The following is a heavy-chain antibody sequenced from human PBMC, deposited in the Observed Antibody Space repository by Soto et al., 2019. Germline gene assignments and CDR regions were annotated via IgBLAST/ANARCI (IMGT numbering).Heavy chain of an antibody. CDR3: ARLPRELLHAFDI. V-gene: IGHV1-18*01. CDR1: GYTFTSYG. Sequence: ASVKVSCKASGYTFTSYGISWVRKAPGQGLEWMGLISAYNGNTNYAQKLQGRVTMTTDTSTSTAYMELRSLRSDDTAVYYCARLPRELLHAFDIWGQGTMVTVSS. CDR2: ISAYNGNT. J-gene: IGHJ3*02. D-gene: IGHD1-26*01.